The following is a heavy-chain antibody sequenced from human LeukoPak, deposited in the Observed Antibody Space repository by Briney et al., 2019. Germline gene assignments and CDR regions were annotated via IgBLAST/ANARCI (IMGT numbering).Heavy chain of an antibody. D-gene: IGHD6-13*01. CDR3: ATGGSSWFYYFDY. V-gene: IGHV1-24*01. J-gene: IGHJ4*02. CDR2: FDPEDGET. Sequence: ASVKVSCKVSGYTLTELSMHWVRQAPGKGLEWMGGFDPEDGETIYAQKFQGRVTMTEDTSTGTAYMELSSLRSEDTAVYYCATGGSSWFYYFDYWGQGTLVTVSS. CDR1: GYTLTELS.